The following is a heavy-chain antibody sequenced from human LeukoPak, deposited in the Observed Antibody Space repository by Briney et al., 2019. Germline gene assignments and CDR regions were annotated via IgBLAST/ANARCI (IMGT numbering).Heavy chain of an antibody. CDR1: GFTFSSYS. V-gene: IGHV3-21*01. J-gene: IGHJ4*02. D-gene: IGHD4-11*01. CDR2: ISSSSSYI. CDR3: ARVYSYYVPDLDY. Sequence: GGSLRLSCAASGFTFSSYSMNWVRQAPGKGLEWVSSISSSSSYIYYADSVKGRFTISRDNAKNSLYLQMNSLRAEDTAVYYCARVYSYYVPDLDYWGQGTLVTVSS.